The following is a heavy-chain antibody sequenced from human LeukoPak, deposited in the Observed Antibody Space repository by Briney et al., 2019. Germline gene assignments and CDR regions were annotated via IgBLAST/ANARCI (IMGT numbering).Heavy chain of an antibody. CDR2: IYYSGST. CDR3: ARDPYSGGYGNDYYYYMDV. Sequence: SETLSLTCTVSGASISSSSYYWGWIRQPPGKGLEWIGSIYYSGSTYYNPSLKSRVTISVDTSKNQFSLKLSSVTAADTAVYYCARDPYSGGYGNDYYYYMDVWGKGTTVTISS. CDR1: GASISSSSYY. V-gene: IGHV4-39*02. D-gene: IGHD1-26*01. J-gene: IGHJ6*03.